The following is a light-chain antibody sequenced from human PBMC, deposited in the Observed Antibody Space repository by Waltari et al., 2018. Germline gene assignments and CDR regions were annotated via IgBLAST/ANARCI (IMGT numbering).Light chain of an antibody. V-gene: IGLV1-44*01. CDR1: SSNIGSNT. CDR3: AAWDDSLSGWV. CDR2: SNN. Sequence: QSVLTQPPSASGTPGQRVTISCSGSSSNIGSNTVNWYQQLPGTAPKLLIYSNNRRPSVVPARFSGSKSGTSASLAISGLQSEDEADYYCAAWDDSLSGWVFGGGTKLTVL. J-gene: IGLJ3*02.